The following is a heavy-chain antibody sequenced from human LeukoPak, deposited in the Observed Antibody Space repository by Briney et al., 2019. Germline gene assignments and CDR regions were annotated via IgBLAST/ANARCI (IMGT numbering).Heavy chain of an antibody. CDR1: GISLSNYG. Sequence: GGSLRLSCAVSGISLSNYGMSWVRQAPGKGLEWVAGSSDSGGRTNYADSVKGRFTISRDNPKNTLYLQMNSLRAEDTAVYFCAKRGVVIRVILVGFHKEAYYFDSWGQGALVTVSS. D-gene: IGHD3-22*01. J-gene: IGHJ4*02. CDR2: SSDSGGRT. CDR3: AKRGVVIRVILVGFHKEAYYFDS. V-gene: IGHV3-23*01.